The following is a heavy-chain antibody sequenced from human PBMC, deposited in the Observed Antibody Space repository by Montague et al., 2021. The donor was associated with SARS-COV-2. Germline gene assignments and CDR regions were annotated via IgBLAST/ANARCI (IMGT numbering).Heavy chain of an antibody. V-gene: IGHV4-59*08. CDR2: IYYGRST. CDR1: GDSIKNYY. CDR3: VREGGSMTFDY. Sequence: SETLSLTCNVSGDSIKNYYWSWIRQSPGKGLEWIGYIYYGRSTHYNPSLRSRVSISLDTSRNQFFLTLNSVTVADTAVYYCVREGGSMTFDYWGQGILVTVSS. J-gene: IGHJ4*02. D-gene: IGHD1-26*01.